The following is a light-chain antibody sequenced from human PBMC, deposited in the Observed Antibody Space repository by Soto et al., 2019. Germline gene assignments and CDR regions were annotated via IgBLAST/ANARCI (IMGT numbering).Light chain of an antibody. CDR1: QSVSSN. Sequence: EIVMTQSPATLSVSPGERATLSCRASQSVSSNLAWYQQKPGQAPRLLIYGASTRATGIPARFSGSGSGTEFTLTISSLQSEDFAVYYCQQYNNSPTTFGGGTKVEIK. CDR2: GAS. V-gene: IGKV3-15*01. CDR3: QQYNNSPTT. J-gene: IGKJ4*01.